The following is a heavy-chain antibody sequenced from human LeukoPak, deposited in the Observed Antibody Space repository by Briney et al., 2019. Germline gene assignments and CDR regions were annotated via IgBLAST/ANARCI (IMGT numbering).Heavy chain of an antibody. CDR2: IIPIFGTA. V-gene: IGHV1-69*05. Sequence: SVKVSCKASGGTFSSYAISWVRQAPGQGLEWMGRIIPIFGTANYAQKFQGRVAITTDESTSTAYMELSSLRSEDTAVYYCARDWNSSGYYPVHAFDIWGQGTMVTVSS. D-gene: IGHD3-22*01. J-gene: IGHJ3*02. CDR3: ARDWNSSGYYPVHAFDI. CDR1: GGTFSSYA.